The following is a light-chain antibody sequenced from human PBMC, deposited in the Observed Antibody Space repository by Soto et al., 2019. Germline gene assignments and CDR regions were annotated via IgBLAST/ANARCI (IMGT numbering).Light chain of an antibody. Sequence: EIVLTQFPGTLSLSPGERATLSCRASQSVSSSHLVWYQQKYGQAPRLLMSGASSSATGIPDRFSGSGSGTDFTLTISRLDPEDFAVYYCQHYADSPITFGQGTRLEIK. CDR2: GAS. J-gene: IGKJ5*01. V-gene: IGKV3-20*01. CDR3: QHYADSPIT. CDR1: QSVSSSH.